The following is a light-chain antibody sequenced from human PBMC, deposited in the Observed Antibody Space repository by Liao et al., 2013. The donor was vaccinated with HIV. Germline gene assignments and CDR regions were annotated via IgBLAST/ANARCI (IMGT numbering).Light chain of an antibody. CDR2: EDT. J-gene: IGLJ2*01. V-gene: IGLV3-1*01. CDR1: GLGDKY. CDR3: QAWDSSTGDVG. Sequence: SYEMTQPPSVSVSPGQIASVTCSGDGLGDKYVSWYQQRPGHSPILVIYEDTKRPSGIPERFSGSNSGNTATLTISGTQTMDEADYYCQAWDSSTGDVGFGGGTKLTVL.